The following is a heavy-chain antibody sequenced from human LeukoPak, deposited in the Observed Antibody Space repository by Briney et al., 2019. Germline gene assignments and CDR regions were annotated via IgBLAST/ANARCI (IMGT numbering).Heavy chain of an antibody. Sequence: ASVKVSCKASGGTFSSYAISWVRQAPGQGLEWMGGIIPIFGTANYAQKFQGRVTITADKSTSTAYMELSSLRSEDTAVYYCARYQYNWNLARFDPWGQGTLVTVSS. CDR1: GGTFSSYA. CDR3: ARYQYNWNLARFDP. V-gene: IGHV1-69*06. D-gene: IGHD1-7*01. CDR2: IIPIFGTA. J-gene: IGHJ5*02.